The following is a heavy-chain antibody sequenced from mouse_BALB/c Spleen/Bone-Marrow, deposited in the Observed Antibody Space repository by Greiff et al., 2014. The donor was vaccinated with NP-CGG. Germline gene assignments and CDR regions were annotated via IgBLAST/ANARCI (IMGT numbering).Heavy chain of an antibody. Sequence: QVQLKQSGPGLVAPSQSLSITRTVSGFSLTSYGVHWVRQPPGKGLEWLGVIWAGGSTNYNSALMSRLSISKDNSKSQVFLKMNSLQTDDTAMYCCARVYLWYFDVWGAGTTVTVSS. CDR1: GFSLTSYG. V-gene: IGHV2-9*02. CDR3: ARVYLWYFDV. CDR2: IWAGGST. D-gene: IGHD2-3*01. J-gene: IGHJ1*01.